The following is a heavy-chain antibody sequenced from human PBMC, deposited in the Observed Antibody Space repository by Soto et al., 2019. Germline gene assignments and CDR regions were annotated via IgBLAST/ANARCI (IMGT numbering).Heavy chain of an antibody. D-gene: IGHD4-17*01. CDR2: INHSGST. V-gene: IGHV4-34*01. CDR1: GVSFSGYY. Sequence: QVQLQQWGAGLLKPSETLSLTCAVDGVSFSGYYWSWIRQPPGKGLEWIGEINHSGSTNYNPSLKSRVTISVDTSKNQFSLKLSSVTAADTAVYYCARGGYGGNSAWFDPWGQGTLVTVSS. J-gene: IGHJ5*02. CDR3: ARGGYGGNSAWFDP.